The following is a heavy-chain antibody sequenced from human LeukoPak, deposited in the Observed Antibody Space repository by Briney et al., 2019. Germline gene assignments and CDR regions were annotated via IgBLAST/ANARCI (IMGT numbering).Heavy chain of an antibody. CDR2: IIPILGIA. J-gene: IGHJ6*02. Sequence: SVKVSCKASGGTFSSYAISWVRQAPGQGLEWMGRIIPILGIANYAQKFQGRVTITADKSTSTAYMELSSLRSEDTAVYYCARAIIAAAGYGMDVWGQGTTGTVSS. CDR1: GGTFSSYA. V-gene: IGHV1-69*04. D-gene: IGHD6-13*01. CDR3: ARAIIAAAGYGMDV.